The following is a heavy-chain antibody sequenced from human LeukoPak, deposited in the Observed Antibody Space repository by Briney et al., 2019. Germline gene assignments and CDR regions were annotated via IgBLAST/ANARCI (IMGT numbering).Heavy chain of an antibody. D-gene: IGHD6-6*01. Sequence: ATVKVSCKASGYTFTGYYMHWVGDAPGQGVEWMGWINTNSGGTNYAQKFQGRVTMTRDTSISTAYMELSRLRSDDTAVYYCARGLNLYSSSSHFDYWGQGTLVTVSS. J-gene: IGHJ4*02. CDR3: ARGLNLYSSSSHFDY. CDR2: INTNSGGT. V-gene: IGHV1-2*02. CDR1: GYTFTGYY.